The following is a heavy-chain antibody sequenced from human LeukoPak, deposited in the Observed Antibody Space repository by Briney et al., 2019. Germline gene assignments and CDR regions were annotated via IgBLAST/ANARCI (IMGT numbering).Heavy chain of an antibody. D-gene: IGHD2-21*01. Sequence: PSETLSLTCTVYGGSFSGYYWSWIRQPPGKGLEWIGGINHSGSTNYNPSLKSRVTISVDTSKNQFSLKLSSVTAADTAVYYCARGYSFEAFDIWGQGTMVTVSS. CDR2: INHSGST. V-gene: IGHV4-34*01. CDR3: ARGYSFEAFDI. J-gene: IGHJ3*02. CDR1: GGSFSGYY.